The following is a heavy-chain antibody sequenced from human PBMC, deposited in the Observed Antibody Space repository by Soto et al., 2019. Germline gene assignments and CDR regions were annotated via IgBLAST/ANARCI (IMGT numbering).Heavy chain of an antibody. J-gene: IGHJ5*02. Sequence: PSETLSLTCAVSGGSISSYYWSWIRQPPGKGLEWIGYIYYSGSTNYNPSLKSRVTISVDTSKNQFSLKLSSVTAADTAVYYCGRLTSIAAAGTLFDPWGQGTLVTVSS. D-gene: IGHD6-13*01. V-gene: IGHV4-59*08. CDR3: GRLTSIAAAGTLFDP. CDR2: IYYSGST. CDR1: GGSISSYY.